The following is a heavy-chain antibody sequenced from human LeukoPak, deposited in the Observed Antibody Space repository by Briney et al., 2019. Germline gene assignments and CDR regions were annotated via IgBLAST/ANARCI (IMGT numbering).Heavy chain of an antibody. D-gene: IGHD7-27*01. V-gene: IGHV3-23*01. CDR1: GFTFSSYA. CDR2: ISGSGGST. Sequence: GGPLRLSCAASGFTFSSYAMSWVRQAPGKGLEWVSAISGSGGSTYYADSVKGRFTISRDNSKNTLYLQMNSLRAEDTAVYYCAKDQSGDNDAFDIWGQGTMVTVSS. CDR3: AKDQSGDNDAFDI. J-gene: IGHJ3*02.